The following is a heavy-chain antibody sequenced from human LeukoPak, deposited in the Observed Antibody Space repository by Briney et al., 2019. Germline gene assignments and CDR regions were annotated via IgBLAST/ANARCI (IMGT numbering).Heavy chain of an antibody. CDR2: VYYSGST. J-gene: IGHJ4*02. CDR3: ARHRPVSGWDY. D-gene: IGHD2-15*01. V-gene: IGHV4-61*05. CDR1: GGSISSSNYY. Sequence: SETLSLTCTVSGGSISSSNYYWSWIRQPPGKGLEWIGYVYYSGSTHYNPSLQSRVTISVDTSKNQFSLKLNSVTAADTAVYYCARHRPVSGWDYWGQGTLVTVSS.